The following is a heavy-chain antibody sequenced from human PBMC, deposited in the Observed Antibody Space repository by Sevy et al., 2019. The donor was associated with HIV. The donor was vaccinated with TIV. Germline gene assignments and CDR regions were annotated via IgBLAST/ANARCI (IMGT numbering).Heavy chain of an antibody. CDR3: ARETDNSARWLDP. CDR2: IWHDGSNK. Sequence: GGSLRLSCAASGFTFSSYVMHWVRQAPGKGLEWVAFIWHDGSNKYMADSVKGRFTISRDNSKNTLFLQMNSLTVEDTAVYYCARETDNSARWLDPWGQGTLVTVSS. D-gene: IGHD4-4*01. CDR1: GFTFSSYV. J-gene: IGHJ5*02. V-gene: IGHV3-33*08.